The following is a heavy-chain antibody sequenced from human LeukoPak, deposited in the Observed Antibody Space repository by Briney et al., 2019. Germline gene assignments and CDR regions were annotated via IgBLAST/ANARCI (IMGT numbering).Heavy chain of an antibody. V-gene: IGHV4-4*09. CDR1: GGSISSYY. CDR3: AREQRVARYYYYYMDV. D-gene: IGHD5-12*01. J-gene: IGHJ6*03. Sequence: PSETLSLTCTVSGGSISSYYWSWIRQPPGKGLEWIGYIYTSGSTNYNPSLKSRVTISVDTSKNQFSLKLSSVTDADTAVYYCAREQRVARYYYYYMDVWGKGTTVTVSS. CDR2: IYTSGST.